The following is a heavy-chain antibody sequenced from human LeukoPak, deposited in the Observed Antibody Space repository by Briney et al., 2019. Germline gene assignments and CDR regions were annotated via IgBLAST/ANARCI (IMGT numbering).Heavy chain of an antibody. D-gene: IGHD3-9*01. CDR3: QKEGKTGYDDYYYYNGMDV. V-gene: IGHV3-23*01. J-gene: IGHJ6*02. Sequence: QSGGSLRLSCAASGITFSNFAMSWVRQAPGKGLEWVSLIIGSSGDTFYADSVKGRFTISRDNSKNTLYLQMNSLRAEDTAVYYCQKEGKTGYDDYYYYNGMDVWGQGTTVTVSS. CDR2: IIGSSGDT. CDR1: GITFSNFA.